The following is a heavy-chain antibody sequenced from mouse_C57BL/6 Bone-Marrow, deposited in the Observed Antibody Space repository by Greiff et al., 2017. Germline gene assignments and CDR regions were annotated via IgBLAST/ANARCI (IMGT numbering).Heavy chain of an antibody. CDR2: LDPETGGT. Sequence: VQLQQSGAELVRPGASVTLSCKASGYTFTDYGMHWVKQTPVHGREWIGALDPETGGTAYNQKFKGKAILTADKSASTAYMELRSLTSEDAAVYYCTRGDYDYAWCAYGGQGTVVTVSA. D-gene: IGHD2-4*01. V-gene: IGHV1-15*01. CDR1: GYTFTDYG. CDR3: TRGDYDYAWCAY. J-gene: IGHJ3*01.